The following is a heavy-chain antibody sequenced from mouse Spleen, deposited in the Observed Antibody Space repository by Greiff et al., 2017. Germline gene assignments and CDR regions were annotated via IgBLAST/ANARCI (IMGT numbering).Heavy chain of an antibody. Sequence: QVQLKQPGAELVKPGASVKLSCKASGYTFTSYWMHWVKQRPGQGLEWIGEIDPSDSYTNYNQKFKGKATLTVDKSSSTAYMQLSSLTSEDSAVYYCARHYYGSSYWYFDVWGTGTTVTVSS. CDR1: GYTFTSYW. V-gene: IGHV1-69*02. D-gene: IGHD1-1*01. J-gene: IGHJ1*03. CDR3: ARHYYGSSYWYFDV. CDR2: IDPSDSYT.